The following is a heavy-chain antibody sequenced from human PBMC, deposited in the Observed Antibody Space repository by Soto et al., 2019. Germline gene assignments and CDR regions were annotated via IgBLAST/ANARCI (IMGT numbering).Heavy chain of an antibody. V-gene: IGHV3-33*01. Sequence: PGGSLRLSCAASGFTFSSYGMHWVRQAPGKGLEWVAVIWYDGSNKYYADSVKGRFTISRDNSKNTLYLQMKRLRAEDTAVYYCAREGDIVVVPAAIAHLDYWGQGALVTVSS. CDR3: AREGDIVVVPAAIAHLDY. D-gene: IGHD2-2*02. CDR2: IWYDGSNK. J-gene: IGHJ4*02. CDR1: GFTFSSYG.